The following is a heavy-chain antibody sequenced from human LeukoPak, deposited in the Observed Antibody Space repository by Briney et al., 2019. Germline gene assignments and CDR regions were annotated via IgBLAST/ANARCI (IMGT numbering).Heavy chain of an antibody. CDR2: ITTSDGNT. CDR1: GFTVSSNY. D-gene: IGHD7-27*01. CDR3: AKDGGLWVSAHWGDS. Sequence: PGGSLRLSCAASGFTVSSNYMSWVRQAPGKGLEWVSTITTSDGNTYYADSVKGRFTVSRDNSKNTLFLQMISLRAEDTAVYYCAKDGGLWVSAHWGDSWGRGTLVTVSS. J-gene: IGHJ4*02. V-gene: IGHV3-23*01.